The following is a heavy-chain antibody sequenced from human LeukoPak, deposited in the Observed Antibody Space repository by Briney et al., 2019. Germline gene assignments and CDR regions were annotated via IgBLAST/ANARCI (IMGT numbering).Heavy chain of an antibody. D-gene: IGHD2-2*02. CDR3: AKDLDIVVVPAAIPGNDY. J-gene: IGHJ4*02. Sequence: GGSLRLSCAASGFTFSSYAMSWVCQAPGKGLEWVSAISGSGGSTYYAGSVKGRFTISRDNSKNTLYLQMNSLRAEDTAVYYCAKDLDIVVVPAAIPGNDYWGQGTLVTVSS. CDR2: ISGSGGST. CDR1: GFTFSSYA. V-gene: IGHV3-23*01.